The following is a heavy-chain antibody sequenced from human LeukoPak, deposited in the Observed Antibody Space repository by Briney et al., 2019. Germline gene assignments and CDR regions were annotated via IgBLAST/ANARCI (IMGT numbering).Heavy chain of an antibody. V-gene: IGHV4-34*01. CDR2: INHSGST. CDR1: GGSFSGYY. CDR3: ARGELGYVQH. J-gene: IGHJ1*01. Sequence: PSETRSLTCAVYGGSFSGYYWSWIRQPPGKGLEWLGEINHSGSTNYNPSLKSRVTLSVDTSKNHSSLKPSSRTTAHNAVYYYARGELGYVQHRGPGALVTVSS. D-gene: IGHD1-26*01.